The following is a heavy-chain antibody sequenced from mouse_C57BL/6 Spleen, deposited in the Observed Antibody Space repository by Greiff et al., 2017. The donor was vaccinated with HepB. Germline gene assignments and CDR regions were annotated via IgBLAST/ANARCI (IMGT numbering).Heavy chain of an antibody. D-gene: IGHD2-4*01. CDR1: GYTFTSYW. CDR3: ARGAYYDYGREDYYAMDA. CDR2: IDPSDSYT. J-gene: IGHJ4*01. V-gene: IGHV1-50*01. Sequence: VQLQQPGAELVKPGASVKLSCKASGYTFTSYWMQWVKQRPGQGLEWIGEIDPSDSYTNYNQKFKSKATLTVDTSSSTAYMQLSSLTSEDSAAYYGARGAYYDYGREDYYAMDAWGQGASVTVSS.